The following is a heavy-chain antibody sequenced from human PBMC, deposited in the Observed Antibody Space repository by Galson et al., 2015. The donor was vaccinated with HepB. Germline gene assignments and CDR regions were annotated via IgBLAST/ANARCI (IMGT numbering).Heavy chain of an antibody. V-gene: IGHV1-69*04. J-gene: IGHJ5*02. D-gene: IGHD4-17*01. CDR1: GGTFSGYV. CDR3: ASLTTATKGIDP. Sequence: SVKVSCKASGGTFSGYVIHWVRQAPGQGLEWMGRIIPSFDRTNNAQKFEGRVTITADKSTNTVYLELSSLTSGDTAVYYCASLTTATKGIDPWGQGNLVTASS. CDR2: IIPSFDRT.